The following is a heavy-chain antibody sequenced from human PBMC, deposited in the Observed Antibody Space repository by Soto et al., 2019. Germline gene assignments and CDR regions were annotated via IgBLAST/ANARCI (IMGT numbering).Heavy chain of an antibody. Sequence: GGSLRLSCAASGFTFSSYWMHWVRQAPGKGLVWVSRMNSDGSSTSYADSVKGRFTISRDNARNKLFLQMDSLRAEDTAMYFCARGAANDYDYFAFDIWGQGTKVTVSS. V-gene: IGHV3-74*01. CDR3: ARGAANDYDYFAFDI. CDR2: MNSDGSST. CDR1: GFTFSSYW. J-gene: IGHJ3*02. D-gene: IGHD5-12*01.